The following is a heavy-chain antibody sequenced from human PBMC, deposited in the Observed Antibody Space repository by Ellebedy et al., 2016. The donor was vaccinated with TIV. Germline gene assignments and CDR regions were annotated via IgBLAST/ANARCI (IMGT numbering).Heavy chain of an antibody. J-gene: IGHJ4*02. D-gene: IGHD3-10*01. Sequence: SETLSLTCTVSGYSISSGYYWGWIRQPPGKGLEWIGSIYYSGSTYYNPSLKSRVTISVDTSKNQFSLKLSSVTAADTAVYYCARDYYGSGSSDYWGQGTLVTVSS. V-gene: IGHV4-38-2*02. CDR2: IYYSGST. CDR1: GYSISSGYY. CDR3: ARDYYGSGSSDY.